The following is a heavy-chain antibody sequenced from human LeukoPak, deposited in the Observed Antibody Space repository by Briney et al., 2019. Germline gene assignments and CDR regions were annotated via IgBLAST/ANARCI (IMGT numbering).Heavy chain of an antibody. D-gene: IGHD4-17*01. Sequence: ASVKVSCKASGYTFSTYGISWVRQAPGQGLEWMGWISTSNGDTNYAQKLQGRVTMTTDTSTSTAYMELRSLRSDDTAVYYCARVIHPWDYGDYGWYFDLWGRGTLVTVSS. V-gene: IGHV1-18*01. CDR1: GYTFSTYG. CDR3: ARVIHPWDYGDYGWYFDL. CDR2: ISTSNGDT. J-gene: IGHJ2*01.